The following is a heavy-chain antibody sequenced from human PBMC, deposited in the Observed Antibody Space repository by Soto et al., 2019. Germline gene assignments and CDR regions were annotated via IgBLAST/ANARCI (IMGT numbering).Heavy chain of an antibody. V-gene: IGHV3-23*01. D-gene: IGHD6-13*01. CDR2: ISESGGST. J-gene: IGHJ4*02. Sequence: PGGSLRLSCAASGFSFSDYAMSWVRQAPGKGLEWVSVISESGGSTHYADSVRGRFTVSRDNSKNSLSLRMNSLRDEDTAVYFCAKRSPYSSGWYSPIFDYWGQAALVTVSS. CDR3: AKRSPYSSGWYSPIFDY. CDR1: GFSFSDYA.